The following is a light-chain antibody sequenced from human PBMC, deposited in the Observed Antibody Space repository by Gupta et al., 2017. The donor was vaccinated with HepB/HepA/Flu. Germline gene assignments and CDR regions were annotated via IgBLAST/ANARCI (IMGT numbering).Light chain of an antibody. CDR2: RNN. Sequence: SVLSPPPSVSGTPGQRVTLSCSGSSSNVGNNYIYWYHQVPGTAPKLLIYRNNQRPSGVPDRFSGSKSGTSASLAISGLRSEDEARYYCATWDDSLSGWVFGGGTKVTVL. J-gene: IGLJ3*02. CDR3: ATWDDSLSGWV. CDR1: SSNVGNNY. V-gene: IGLV1-47*01.